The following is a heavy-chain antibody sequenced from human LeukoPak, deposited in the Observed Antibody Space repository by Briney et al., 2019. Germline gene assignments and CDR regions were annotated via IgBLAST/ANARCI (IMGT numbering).Heavy chain of an antibody. Sequence: SETLSLTCTVSGGSISSYYWSWIRQPPGKGLEWIGYIYYSGSTNYNPSLKSRVTISVDTSKNQFSLKLSSVTAADTAVYYCARVRPPGEFGVDYWGQGTLVTVSS. CDR2: IYYSGST. CDR1: GGSISSYY. D-gene: IGHD3-10*01. CDR3: ARVRPPGEFGVDY. J-gene: IGHJ4*02. V-gene: IGHV4-59*01.